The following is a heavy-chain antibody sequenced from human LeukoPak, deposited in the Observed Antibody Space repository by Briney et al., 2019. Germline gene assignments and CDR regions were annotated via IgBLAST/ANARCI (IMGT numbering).Heavy chain of an antibody. J-gene: IGHJ4*02. CDR3: ARDGPDGSYDY. D-gene: IGHD1-26*01. V-gene: IGHV3-21*01. CDR1: GFTISSYR. CDR2: ICCSSRYI. Sequence: GGSLRLSCAASGFTISSYRMNWVRQAPGPGLEWVSSICCSSRYIYYADSVKGRFTIASDNAKNSLYLQMNSLRAEDTAVYYCARDGPDGSYDYWGQGTLVTVSS.